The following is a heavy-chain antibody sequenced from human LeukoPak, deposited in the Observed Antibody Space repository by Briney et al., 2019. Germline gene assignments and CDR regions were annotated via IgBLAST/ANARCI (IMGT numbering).Heavy chain of an antibody. CDR2: ITGSGSST. V-gene: IGHV3-23*01. Sequence: PGGSLRLSCAASGFTFTNYAMTWVRQAPGKGLEWVSAITGSGSSTYYADSVKGRFTISRDNSKNTLYLQMSSLGVEDTAVYFCARHVSGAYWGQGTLVTISS. J-gene: IGHJ4*02. CDR1: GFTFTNYA. CDR3: ARHVSGAY. D-gene: IGHD1-14*01.